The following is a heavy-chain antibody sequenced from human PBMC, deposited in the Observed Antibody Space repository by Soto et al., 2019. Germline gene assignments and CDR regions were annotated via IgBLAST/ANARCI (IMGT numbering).Heavy chain of an antibody. V-gene: IGHV1-69*02. CDR2: IIPIPGIA. Sequence: QVQLVQYGAEVKKPGSSVKVSCKASGGTFSSYTISWVRQAPVQGLEWLGRIIPIPGIANYAQKFQGRVKITADKSTSTAYMEPRSLRSEETAVYYCARQLRDDYLSYYYGIDFWGKGPTVTVSS. CDR3: ARQLRDDYLSYYYGIDF. J-gene: IGHJ6*04. D-gene: IGHD4-17*01. CDR1: GGTFSSYT.